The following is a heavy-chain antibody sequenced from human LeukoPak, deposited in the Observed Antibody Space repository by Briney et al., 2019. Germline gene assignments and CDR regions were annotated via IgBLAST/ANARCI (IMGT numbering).Heavy chain of an antibody. D-gene: IGHD3-22*01. CDR3: ARGVHYYDSSGLSDY. CDR1: GGTFSSYG. CDR2: ISAYNGNT. J-gene: IGHJ4*02. Sequence: ASVTVSCTASGGTFSSYGISWVRQAPGQGLEWMGWISAYNGNTNYAQKLQGRVTMTTDTSTGTAYMELRSLRSDDTAVYYCARGVHYYDSSGLSDYWGQGTLVTVSS. V-gene: IGHV1-18*01.